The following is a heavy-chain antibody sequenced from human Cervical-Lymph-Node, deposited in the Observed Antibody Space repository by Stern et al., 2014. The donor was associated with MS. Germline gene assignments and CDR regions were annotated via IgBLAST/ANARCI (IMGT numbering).Heavy chain of an antibody. J-gene: IGHJ4*02. CDR3: ARVYSGYDWFDY. CDR2: IHHSGTT. Sequence: QVQLQESGPGLMKPSGTLSLTCDVSGASISNTNWWGWVRQPPGMGLEWIGEIHHSGTTNFNPSLKRRVTMSVDKSTQQFSLKINSGTAADTAVYFCARVYSGYDWFDYWGQGTLVTVSS. V-gene: IGHV4-4*02. D-gene: IGHD5-12*01. CDR1: GASISNTNW.